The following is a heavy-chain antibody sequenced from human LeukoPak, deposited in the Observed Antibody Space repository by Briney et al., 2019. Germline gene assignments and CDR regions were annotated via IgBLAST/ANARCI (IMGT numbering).Heavy chain of an antibody. CDR1: GFTFSSYG. V-gene: IGHV3-23*01. CDR2: ISGSGGST. J-gene: IGHJ5*02. D-gene: IGHD2-2*01. Sequence: GGTLRLSCAASGFTFSSYGMSWVRQAPGKGLEWVSAISGSGGSTYYADSVKGRFTISRDNSKNTLYLQMNSLRAEDTAVYYCLSYCSSTSCYESNWFDPWGQGTLVTVSS. CDR3: LSYCSSTSCYESNWFDP.